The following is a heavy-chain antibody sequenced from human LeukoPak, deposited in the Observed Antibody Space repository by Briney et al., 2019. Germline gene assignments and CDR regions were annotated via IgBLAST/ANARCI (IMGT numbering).Heavy chain of an antibody. Sequence: GGSLRLSCEASGFTFSSYWMSWVRQAPGKGLEWVANIDQDESEKYYVDSVKGRFTISRDNAKSSLYLQMNSLRVEDTAVYYCARDWKVGATFEIQGPVDCWGQGTLVTVSS. J-gene: IGHJ4*02. CDR2: IDQDESEK. D-gene: IGHD1-26*01. CDR1: GFTFSSYW. V-gene: IGHV3-7*01. CDR3: ARDWKVGATFEIQGPVDC.